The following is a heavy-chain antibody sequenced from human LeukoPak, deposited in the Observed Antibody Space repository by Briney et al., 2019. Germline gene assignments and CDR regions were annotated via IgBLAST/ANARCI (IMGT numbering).Heavy chain of an antibody. J-gene: IGHJ5*02. CDR1: GGSISSYY. D-gene: IGHD3-10*01. CDR3: ARGVITMVRGVISWFDP. CDR2: IYYSGST. Sequence: SETPSLTCTVSGGSISSYYWSWIRQPPGKGLEWIGYIYYSGSTNYNPSLKSRVTISVDTSKNQFSLKLSSVTAADTAVYYCARGVITMVRGVISWFDPWGQGTLVTVSS. V-gene: IGHV4-59*01.